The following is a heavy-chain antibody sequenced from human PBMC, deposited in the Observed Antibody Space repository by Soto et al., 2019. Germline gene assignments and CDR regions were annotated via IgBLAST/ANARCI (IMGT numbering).Heavy chain of an antibody. V-gene: IGHV3-53*01. CDR2: IYPGGTT. CDR1: GFTVSSHY. D-gene: IGHD6-13*01. CDR3: ARSPIAWQLVLLDAQENWFDP. J-gene: IGHJ5*02. Sequence: HPGGSLRLSCAASGFTVSSHYMSWVRQAPGKGLAWVSVIYPGGTTYYIESVKGRFTISRDDSKNTLSLQMNTLRAEDTAVYYCARSPIAWQLVLLDAQENWFDPWGQGTLVTVSS.